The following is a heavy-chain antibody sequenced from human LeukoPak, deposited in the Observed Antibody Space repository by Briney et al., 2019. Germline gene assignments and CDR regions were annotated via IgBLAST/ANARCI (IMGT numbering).Heavy chain of an antibody. CDR2: IIPNSGAT. J-gene: IGHJ4*02. V-gene: IGHV1-2*02. CDR1: GYTCTGYY. Sequence: VASVKVSCKASGYTCTGYYMHWVRQAPGQGLEWMGWIIPNSGATNYAQNLQGRVTMTRDTSISTAYMELKRLTSDDTAVYYCARQLGATSRDYWGQGTLVTVSS. D-gene: IGHD3-16*01. CDR3: ARQLGATSRDY.